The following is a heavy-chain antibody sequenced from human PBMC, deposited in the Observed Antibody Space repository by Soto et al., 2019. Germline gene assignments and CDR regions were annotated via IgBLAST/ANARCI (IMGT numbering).Heavy chain of an antibody. D-gene: IGHD1-26*01. J-gene: IGHJ4*02. CDR1: GSSISSSNW. V-gene: IGHV4-28*01. CDR3: ARREIQGPIDY. CDR2: IYYSGTT. Sequence: SETLSLTCAVSGSSISSSNWWGWIRQPPGKGLEWIGYIYYSGTTYYNPSLKSRVTMSVDTSKNQFSLKLTSVTAVDTAVYYWARREIQGPIDYGGQGTLVTVSS.